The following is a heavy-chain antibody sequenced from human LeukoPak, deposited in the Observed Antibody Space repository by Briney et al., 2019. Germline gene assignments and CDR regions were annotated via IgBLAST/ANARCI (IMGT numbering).Heavy chain of an antibody. CDR1: GFTFSSQS. CDR2: ISSSSSTI. V-gene: IGHV3-48*02. J-gene: IGHJ4*02. D-gene: IGHD6-13*01. CDR3: ASRHSSTWTCDY. Sequence: PGGSLRLSCAASGFTFSSQSMSWVRQAPGKGLEWVSHISSSSSTIYYADSVKGRFTISRDNAKNSLYLQMDSLRDEDTAMYYCASRHSSTWTCDYWGQGTLVTVSS.